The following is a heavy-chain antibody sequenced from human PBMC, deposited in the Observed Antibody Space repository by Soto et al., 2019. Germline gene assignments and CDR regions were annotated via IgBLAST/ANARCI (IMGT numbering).Heavy chain of an antibody. CDR3: AKTYGLGSYYKGGD. Sequence: EVPLLESGGGLVQTGGSLRLSCVGSGFTFSSYTMTWVRQAPGKGLEWVSGIKTTGETTYYAHSVKGRFTISRDNSRNTLYLQMDSLRAADTAIYYCAKTYGLGSYYKGGDWGQGTVVSVSS. D-gene: IGHD3-10*01. V-gene: IGHV3-23*05. J-gene: IGHJ4*02. CDR1: GFTFSSYT. CDR2: IKTTGETT.